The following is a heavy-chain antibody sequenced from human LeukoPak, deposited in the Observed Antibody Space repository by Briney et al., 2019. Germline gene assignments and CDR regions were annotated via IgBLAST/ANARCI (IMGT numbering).Heavy chain of an antibody. J-gene: IGHJ4*02. V-gene: IGHV4-59*01. D-gene: IGHD3-16*01. CDR1: SGSISSYY. CDR3: ASKPVWGGVDY. CDR2: IYYSGST. Sequence: PSETLSLTCTVSSGSISSYYWSWIRQPPGKGLEWIGYIYYSGSTNYNPPLKSRVTISVDTSKNQFSLKLSSVTAADTAVYYCASKPVWGGVDYWGQGTLVTVSS.